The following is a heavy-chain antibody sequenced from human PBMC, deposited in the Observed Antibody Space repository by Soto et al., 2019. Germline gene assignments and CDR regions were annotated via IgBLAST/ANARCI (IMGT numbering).Heavy chain of an antibody. Sequence: QVKLVQSGAEVKKPGASVKVSCKASGYTFTSYAMHWVRQAPGQRLEWMGWINAGNGNTKYSQKFQGRVTITRDTSASTAYMELSSLRSEDTAVYYCARDAGVAVYYFDYWGQGTLVTVSS. CDR3: ARDAGVAVYYFDY. J-gene: IGHJ4*02. CDR2: INAGNGNT. V-gene: IGHV1-3*01. D-gene: IGHD6-19*01. CDR1: GYTFTSYA.